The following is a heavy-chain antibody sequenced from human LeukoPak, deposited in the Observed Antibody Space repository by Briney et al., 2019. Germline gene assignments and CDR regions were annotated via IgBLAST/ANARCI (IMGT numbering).Heavy chain of an antibody. CDR1: GFTFSSYS. CDR2: ISSSSSYI. Sequence: GSLRLSCAASGFTFSSYSMNWVRQAPGKGLEWVSSISSSSSYIYYADSVKGRFTISRDNAKNSLYLQMNSLRAEDTAVYYCARENIAARPFADYWGQGTLVTVSS. J-gene: IGHJ4*02. CDR3: ARENIAARPFADY. D-gene: IGHD6-6*01. V-gene: IGHV3-21*01.